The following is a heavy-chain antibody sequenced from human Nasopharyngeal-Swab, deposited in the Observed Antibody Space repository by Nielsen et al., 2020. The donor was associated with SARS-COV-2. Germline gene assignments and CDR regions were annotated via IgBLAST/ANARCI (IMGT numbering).Heavy chain of an antibody. CDR1: GFTFSDSA. V-gene: IGHV3-73*01. J-gene: IGHJ4*02. D-gene: IGHD2-15*01. CDR3: TRCGGGCYSGRDY. Sequence: GESLKISCAASGFTFSDSAIHWVRQASGKGLEWVGRIRSKGNNYATAYAASVKGRFTIFRADPTNTAFLQMNSLKTEDTAVYYCTRCGGGCYSGRDYWGQGTLVTVSS. CDR2: IRSKGNNYAT.